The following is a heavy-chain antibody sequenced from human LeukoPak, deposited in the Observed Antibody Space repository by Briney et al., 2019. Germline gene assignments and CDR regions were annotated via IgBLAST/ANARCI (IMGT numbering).Heavy chain of an antibody. CDR3: AAAIFDWDPYYYYYGMDV. Sequence: GASVKVSCKASGFTFTSSAVQWVRQARGQRLEWIGWIVVCSGNTNYAQKFQERVTITRDTSTSTAYMELSSLRSEDTAVYYCAAAIFDWDPYYYYYGMDVWGQGTTVTVSS. J-gene: IGHJ6*02. CDR1: GFTFTSSA. V-gene: IGHV1-58*01. D-gene: IGHD3-9*01. CDR2: IVVCSGNT.